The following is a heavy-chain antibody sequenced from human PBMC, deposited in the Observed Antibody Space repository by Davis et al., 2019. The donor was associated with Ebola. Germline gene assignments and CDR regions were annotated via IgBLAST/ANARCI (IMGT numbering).Heavy chain of an antibody. CDR1: GGSFSGYY. CDR2: ISYSGSA. CDR3: ARLRGYYDSSGYPGAFDI. Sequence: SETLSLTCAVYGGSFSGYYWSWIRQPPGKGLEWIGYISYSGSANYSPSLKSRVTISVDTSKNQFSLKLSSVTAADTAVYYCARLRGYYDSSGYPGAFDIWGQGTMVTVSS. J-gene: IGHJ3*02. D-gene: IGHD3-22*01. V-gene: IGHV4-59*08.